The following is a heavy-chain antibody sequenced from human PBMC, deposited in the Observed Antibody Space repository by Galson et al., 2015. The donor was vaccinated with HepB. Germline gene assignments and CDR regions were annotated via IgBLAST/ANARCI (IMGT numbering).Heavy chain of an antibody. CDR1: GFTFNNAW. D-gene: IGHD3-10*01. CDR2: IKSKAEDGTT. Sequence: SLRLSCAASGFTFNNAWMNWVRQAPGKGLEWVGRIKSKAEDGTTIYAAPVRGRFTISRDDSKNTLYLQMNSLTTEDTAVYYCATSLGFGYGESTVAVDYSGPGTLVPASS. V-gene: IGHV3-15*01. CDR3: ATSLGFGYGESTVAVDY. J-gene: IGHJ4*02.